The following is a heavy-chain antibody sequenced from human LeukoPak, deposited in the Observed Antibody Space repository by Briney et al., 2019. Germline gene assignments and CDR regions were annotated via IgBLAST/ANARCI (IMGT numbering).Heavy chain of an antibody. Sequence: SETLSLTCTVSGGSISSGGYYWSWIRQPPGKGLEWIGYIYHSGSTYYNPSLKSRVTISVDRSKNQFSLKLSSVTAADTAVYYCARAALGSTSFDYWGQGTLVTVSS. CDR2: IYHSGST. D-gene: IGHD2-2*01. V-gene: IGHV4-30-2*01. CDR3: ARAALGSTSFDY. J-gene: IGHJ4*02. CDR1: GGSISSGGYY.